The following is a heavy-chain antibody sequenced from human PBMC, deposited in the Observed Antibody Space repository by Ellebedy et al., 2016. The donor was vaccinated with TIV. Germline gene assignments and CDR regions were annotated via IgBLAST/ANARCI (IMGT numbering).Heavy chain of an antibody. J-gene: IGHJ3*02. CDR1: GYTFTSYG. V-gene: IGHV1-2*02. Sequence: AVSVKVSCKASGYTFTSYGISWVRQAPGQGLEWMGWINPNSGGTNYAQKFQGRVTMTRDTSISTAYMELSRLRSDDTAVDYCARVYGGNLVGADDAFDIWGQGTMVTVSS. CDR2: INPNSGGT. D-gene: IGHD4-23*01. CDR3: ARVYGGNLVGADDAFDI.